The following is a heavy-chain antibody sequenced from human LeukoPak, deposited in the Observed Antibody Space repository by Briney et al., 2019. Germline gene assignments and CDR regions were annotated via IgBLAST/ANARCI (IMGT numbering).Heavy chain of an antibody. CDR2: ISTYNGET. V-gene: IGHV1-18*01. D-gene: IGHD6-19*01. Sequence: GASVKVSCKASGYTFRTYAINWVRQAPGQGLEWLGYISTYNGETRYAQKLQGRVTMTTDTSTSAAYMEQRSLRCDDTAIYYCARSIAMAGFDYWGQGSLVTVSS. J-gene: IGHJ4*02. CDR1: GYTFRTYA. CDR3: ARSIAMAGFDY.